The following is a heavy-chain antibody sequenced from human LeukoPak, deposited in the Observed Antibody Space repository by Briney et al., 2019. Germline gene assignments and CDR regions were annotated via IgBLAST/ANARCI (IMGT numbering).Heavy chain of an antibody. Sequence: SETLSLTCAVSGASISSGGYSWSWIRQPPGRGLEWIGYIYYSGSTNYNPSLKSRVTISVDTSKNQFSLKLSSVTAADTAVYYCARWVGVRVAPSTPYYFDYWGQGTLVTVSS. CDR1: GASISSGGYS. CDR2: IYYSGST. CDR3: ARWVGVRVAPSTPYYFDY. V-gene: IGHV4-61*08. D-gene: IGHD5-12*01. J-gene: IGHJ4*02.